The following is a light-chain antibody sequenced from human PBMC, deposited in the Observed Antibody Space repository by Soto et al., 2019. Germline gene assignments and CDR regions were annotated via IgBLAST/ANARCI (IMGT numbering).Light chain of an antibody. CDR2: GNT. V-gene: IGLV1-40*01. CDR3: QSFDSSLRVL. CDR1: SSNIGAAYD. J-gene: IGLJ2*01. Sequence: QSVLTQPPSVSGAPGQRVSISCSGTSSNIGAAYDVHWYQQLPGTAPKLLIYGNTNRPSGIPDRFSGSRSVTSASLVITGLQAEDEADYYCQSFDSSLRVLFGGGTQLTVL.